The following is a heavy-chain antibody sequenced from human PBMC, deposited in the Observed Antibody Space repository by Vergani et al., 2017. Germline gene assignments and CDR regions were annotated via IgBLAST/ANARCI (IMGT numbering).Heavy chain of an antibody. CDR1: GFTFSSYA. D-gene: IGHD5-18*01. V-gene: IGHV3-23*01. CDR3: AKDRSGYSYGYDY. J-gene: IGHJ4*02. CDR2: VSGSGGST. Sequence: EVQLLESGGGLVQPGGSLRLSCTTSGFTFSSYAMNWVRQAPGKGLEWVSAVSGSGGSTYYADSVKGRFTISRDNSKNTLYLQMNSLRAEDTAVYHCAKDRSGYSYGYDYWGQGTLVTVSS.